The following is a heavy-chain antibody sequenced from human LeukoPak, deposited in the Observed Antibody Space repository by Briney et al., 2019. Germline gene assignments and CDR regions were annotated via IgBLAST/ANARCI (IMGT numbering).Heavy chain of an antibody. CDR2: IYYDGST. CDR3: ARPLRINCGMVV. D-gene: IGHD3-3*01. CDR1: GFTFSSSA. V-gene: IGHV3-53*01. J-gene: IGHJ6*02. Sequence: GGSLRLPCAASGFTFSSSAMSWVRQAPGKGLEWVSIIYYDGSTYYADSVKGRFTISRDNSKNTMYLQMNSLRAEDTAVYYCARPLRINCGMVVWGQGTTVTVSS.